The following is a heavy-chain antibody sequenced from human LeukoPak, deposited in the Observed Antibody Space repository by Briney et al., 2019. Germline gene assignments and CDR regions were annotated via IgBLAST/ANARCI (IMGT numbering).Heavy chain of an antibody. CDR2: ISSSSSYI. CDR1: GFTFSSYS. CDR3: ARGIIAVAGRRFDY. D-gene: IGHD6-19*01. V-gene: IGHV3-21*01. J-gene: IGHJ4*02. Sequence: GGSLRLSCAASGFTFSSYSMNWVRQAPGKGLEWASSISSSSSYIYYADSVKGRFTISRDNAKNSLYLQMNSLRAEDTAVYYCARGIIAVAGRRFDYWGQGTLVTVSS.